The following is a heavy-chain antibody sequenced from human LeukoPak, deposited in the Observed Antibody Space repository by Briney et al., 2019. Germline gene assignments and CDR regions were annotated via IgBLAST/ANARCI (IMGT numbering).Heavy chain of an antibody. Sequence: GGSLRLSCAASGFTFDDYGMSWVRQAPGKWLEWVSGINWNGGSTGYADSVKGRFTISRDNAKNSLYLQMNSLRAEDTALYHCARARGAVAFFDYWGQGTLVTVSS. V-gene: IGHV3-20*01. CDR2: INWNGGST. CDR3: ARARGAVAFFDY. D-gene: IGHD6-19*01. CDR1: GFTFDDYG. J-gene: IGHJ4*02.